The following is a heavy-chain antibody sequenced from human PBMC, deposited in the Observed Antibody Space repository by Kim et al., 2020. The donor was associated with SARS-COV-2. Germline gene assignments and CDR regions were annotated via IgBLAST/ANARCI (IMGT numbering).Heavy chain of an antibody. V-gene: IGHV4-4*02. CDR3: ARGLGVAARDNWFDP. CDR2: IYHSGST. J-gene: IGHJ5*02. Sequence: SETLSLTCAVSGGSISSSNWWSWVRQPPGKGLEWIGEIYHSGSTNYNPSLKSRVTISVDKSKNQFSLKLSSVTAADTAVYYCARGLGVAARDNWFDPWGQGTLVTVSS. CDR1: GGSISSSNW. D-gene: IGHD6-13*01.